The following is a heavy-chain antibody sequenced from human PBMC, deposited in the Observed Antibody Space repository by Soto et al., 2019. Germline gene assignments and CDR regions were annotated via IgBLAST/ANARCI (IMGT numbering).Heavy chain of an antibody. J-gene: IGHJ3*02. CDR2: ISSSSSTI. D-gene: IGHD2-15*01. CDR1: GFTFSSYS. CDR3: AVVLCGSCPPGAFDI. Sequence: EVQLVESGGGLVQPGGSLRLSCAASGFTFSSYSMNWVRQAPGKGLEWVSYISSSSSTIYYADSVKGRFTISRDNAKNSLYLQMNSLRAEDTAVYYCAVVLCGSCPPGAFDIWGQGTMVTVSS. V-gene: IGHV3-48*01.